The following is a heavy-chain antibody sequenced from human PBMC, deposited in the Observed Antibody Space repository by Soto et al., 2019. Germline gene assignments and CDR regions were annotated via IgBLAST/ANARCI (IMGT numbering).Heavy chain of an antibody. CDR1: GFTFSSYA. CDR3: AKESSPVDILTGYYTRYYYYMDV. J-gene: IGHJ6*03. V-gene: IGHV3-23*01. CDR2: ISGSGGST. Sequence: GGSLRLSCAASGFTFSSYAMSWVRQAPGKGLEWVSAISGSGGSTYYADSVKGRFTISRDNSKNTRYLQMNSLRAEDTAVYYCAKESSPVDILTGYYTRYYYYMDVWGKGTTVTVSS. D-gene: IGHD3-9*01.